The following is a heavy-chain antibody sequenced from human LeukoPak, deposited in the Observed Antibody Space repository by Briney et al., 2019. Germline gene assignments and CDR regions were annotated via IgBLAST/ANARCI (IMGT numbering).Heavy chain of an antibody. Sequence: GGSLRLSCAASGFTFDDSGMSWVRQAPGKGLGWVAFIRYDGSNKYYADSVKGRFTISRDNSKNTLYLQMNSLRAEDTAVYYCAKEGYSSGWPPQPLYYFDYWGQGTLVTVSS. V-gene: IGHV3-30*02. CDR1: GFTFDDSG. CDR2: IRYDGSNK. J-gene: IGHJ4*02. D-gene: IGHD6-19*01. CDR3: AKEGYSSGWPPQPLYYFDY.